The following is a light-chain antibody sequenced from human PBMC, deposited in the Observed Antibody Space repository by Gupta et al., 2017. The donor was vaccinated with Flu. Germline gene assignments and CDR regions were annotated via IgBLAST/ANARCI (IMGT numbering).Light chain of an antibody. Sequence: SDVGRSDYVSWYQQHPDKAPKLIIYDVTNRPSGVSSRFSGSKSGNTASLTISGLQAEDETDYYCSSYTSGSTFYVFGTGTKVTVL. CDR2: DVT. J-gene: IGLJ1*01. CDR1: SDVGRSDY. V-gene: IGLV2-14*04. CDR3: SSYTSGSTFYV.